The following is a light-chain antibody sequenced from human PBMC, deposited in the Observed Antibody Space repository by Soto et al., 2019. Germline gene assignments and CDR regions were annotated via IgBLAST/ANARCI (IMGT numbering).Light chain of an antibody. V-gene: IGKV1-33*01. CDR1: HDISNY. Sequence: DIQMTQSPSSLSASVGDRVTITCQASHDISNYLNWYQQKPGKAPKLQIYDASNLETGVPSRFIGSGSGTDFTLTISNLQPEDIATYYCQQYDNLPLTFGGGTKVEIK. CDR3: QQYDNLPLT. CDR2: DAS. J-gene: IGKJ4*01.